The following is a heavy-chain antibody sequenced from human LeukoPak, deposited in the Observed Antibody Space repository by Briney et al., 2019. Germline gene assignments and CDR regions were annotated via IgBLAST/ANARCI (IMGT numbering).Heavy chain of an antibody. V-gene: IGHV3-11*01. Sequence: GGSLRLPCAASGFTFSDYYMSWIRQAPGKGLEWVSYISGGSSTIYYADSLKGRFTVSRDNAKNSLYLLMNSLRAEDTAVYYCAGRGSGRHFDFWGQGTLVTVSS. CDR1: GFTFSDYY. D-gene: IGHD2-15*01. CDR2: ISGGSSTI. J-gene: IGHJ4*02. CDR3: AGRGSGRHFDF.